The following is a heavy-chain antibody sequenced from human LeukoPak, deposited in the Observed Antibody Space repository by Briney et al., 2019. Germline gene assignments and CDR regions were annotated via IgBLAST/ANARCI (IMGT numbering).Heavy chain of an antibody. D-gene: IGHD2-21*01. CDR3: AKAPVTTCSGAYCYPFDY. V-gene: IGHV3-13*01. Sequence: GGSLRLSCAASGFIFSTYDMHWVRQGTGKGLEWVSAIGTVGDTHYADSVKGRFTISRENAKNSLYLQMNSLRAGDTAVYYCAKAPVTTCSGAYCYPFDYWGQGTLVTVSS. J-gene: IGHJ4*02. CDR2: IGTVGDT. CDR1: GFIFSTYD.